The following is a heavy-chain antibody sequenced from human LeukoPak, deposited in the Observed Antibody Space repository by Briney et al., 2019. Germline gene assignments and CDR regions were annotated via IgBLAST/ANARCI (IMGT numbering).Heavy chain of an antibody. D-gene: IGHD3-16*02. J-gene: IGHJ3*02. CDR1: GGTFSSYA. V-gene: IGHV1-69*05. CDR2: IIPIFGTA. CDR3: ARGRGDYDYVWGSYRPDNDAFDI. Sequence: SVKVSCKASGGTFSSYAISWVRQAPGQGLEWMGRIIPIFGTANYAQKFQGRVTITTDESTSTAYMELSSLRSEDTAVYYCARGRGDYDYVWGSYRPDNDAFDIWGQGTMVTVSS.